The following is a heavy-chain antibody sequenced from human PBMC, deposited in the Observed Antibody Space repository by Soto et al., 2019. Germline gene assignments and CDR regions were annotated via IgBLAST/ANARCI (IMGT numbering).Heavy chain of an antibody. J-gene: IGHJ6*02. D-gene: IGHD4-17*01. CDR2: IYWNDDK. V-gene: IGHV2-5*04. Sequence: QITLKESGPTLVKPTQTLTVTCTFSGFSLTTRGVGVGWIRQPPGKALEWLALIYWNDDKRYSPSLKTRLTITKDTSDIQVVRTMTSMVPVVSGTYFSVDRIHDYVGYPVPRYSCFYGMDVWGQVTTVAVTS. CDR3: VDRIHDYVGYPVPRYSCFYGMDV. CDR1: GFSLTTRGVG.